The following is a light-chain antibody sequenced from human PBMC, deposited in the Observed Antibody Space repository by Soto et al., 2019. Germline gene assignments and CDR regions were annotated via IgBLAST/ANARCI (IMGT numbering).Light chain of an antibody. CDR1: QSISSW. CDR2: KAS. V-gene: IGKV1-5*03. J-gene: IGKJ1*01. Sequence: DIQMTQSPSTLSASVGDRVTITCRASQSISSWLAWYQQKPGKAPKLLIYKASSLESGVPSRFSGSGSGTEFTLTISSLQPEDSATYYCQQSYSTPTFGQGTKVDIK. CDR3: QQSYSTPT.